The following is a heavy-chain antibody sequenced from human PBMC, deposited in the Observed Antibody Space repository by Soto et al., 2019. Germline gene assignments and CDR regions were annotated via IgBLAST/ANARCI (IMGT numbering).Heavy chain of an antibody. CDR3: TTDSRTTMPEVRFDY. CDR2: VKSKTDGGSA. D-gene: IGHD3-10*01. Sequence: GGSLTLSCGACGLPFGDAWVNWDRQTPGTGLQWVGRVKSKTDGGSADYAAPVKGRFAVSRDDSKNIVYLQMNSVKIEDTGVYYCTTDSRTTMPEVRFDYWGHGTLVTVSS. V-gene: IGHV3-15*07. J-gene: IGHJ4*01. CDR1: GLPFGDAW.